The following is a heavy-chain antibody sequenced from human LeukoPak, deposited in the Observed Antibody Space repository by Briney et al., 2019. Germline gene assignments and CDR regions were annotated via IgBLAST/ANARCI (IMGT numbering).Heavy chain of an antibody. CDR3: VRDTYYYDSSGYGGFDY. CDR1: GGSISSGGYY. J-gene: IGHJ4*02. V-gene: IGHV4-30-2*01. CDR2: IHHSGNT. Sequence: SETLSLTCAVSGGSISSGGYYWSWIRQPPGKGLEWIGYIHHSGNTYYNPSLKSRVTISVDKSKNQFSLKLSSVTAADTAVYYCVRDTYYYDSSGYGGFDYWGQGTLVTVSS. D-gene: IGHD3-22*01.